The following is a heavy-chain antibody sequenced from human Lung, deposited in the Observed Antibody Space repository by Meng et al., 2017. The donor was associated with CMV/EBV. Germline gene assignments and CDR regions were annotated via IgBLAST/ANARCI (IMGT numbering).Heavy chain of an antibody. D-gene: IGHD7-27*01. CDR1: GYTFSSYS. Sequence: ESXKIACRGSGYTFSSYSMSWVRQAPGKGLEWVASISGSCGSTYSADSVKGRLTISRDNSEGTLYLQMNSLTVEDKAIYYCVKGWQNLGDYWGQGTLVTVSS. J-gene: IGHJ4*02. CDR3: VKGWQNLGDY. V-gene: IGHV3-23*01. CDR2: ISGSCGST.